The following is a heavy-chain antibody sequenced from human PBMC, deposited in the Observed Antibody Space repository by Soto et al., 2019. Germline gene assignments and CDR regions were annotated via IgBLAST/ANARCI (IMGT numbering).Heavy chain of an antibody. Sequence: QVQLVQSGAEVMKPGASVKVSCKASGYTFTSYGISWVRQAPGQGLEWMGWISAYNGNTNYAQKLQGRVTMTTDTSTSTADMELRSLRSYDTAVYYCARDHRIVGAIPFDYWGQGTLVTVSS. CDR1: GYTFTSYG. D-gene: IGHD1-26*01. J-gene: IGHJ4*02. CDR2: ISAYNGNT. CDR3: ARDHRIVGAIPFDY. V-gene: IGHV1-18*04.